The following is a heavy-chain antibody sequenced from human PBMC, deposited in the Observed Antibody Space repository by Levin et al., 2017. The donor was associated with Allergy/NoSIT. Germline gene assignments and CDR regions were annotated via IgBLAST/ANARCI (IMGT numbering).Heavy chain of an antibody. CDR1: GYSISSGGYH. Sequence: SETLSLTCSVSGYSISSGGYHWSWIRQHPGKGLECIGYISHTGSTYYTPSLKSRLTISVDTSQNRFSLKLNSVPGADTAMYYWARLRVGTGGAIRWFDPWGQGSMVTVSS. D-gene: IGHD3-16*01. J-gene: IGHJ5*02. CDR3: ARLRVGTGGAIRWFDP. CDR2: ISHTGST. V-gene: IGHV4-31*03.